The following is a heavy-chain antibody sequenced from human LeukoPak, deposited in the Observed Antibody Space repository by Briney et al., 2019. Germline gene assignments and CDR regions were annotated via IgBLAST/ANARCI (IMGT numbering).Heavy chain of an antibody. CDR2: IYYSGST. CDR3: ARELGGMVRGDNNWFDP. Sequence: PSETLSLTCAVYGGSFSGYYWSWIRQPPGKGLEWIGYIYYSGSTNYNPSLKSRVTISVDTSKNQFSLKLSSVTAADTAVYYCARELGGMVRGDNNWFDPWGQGTLVTVSS. V-gene: IGHV4-59*01. D-gene: IGHD3-10*01. CDR1: GGSFSGYY. J-gene: IGHJ5*02.